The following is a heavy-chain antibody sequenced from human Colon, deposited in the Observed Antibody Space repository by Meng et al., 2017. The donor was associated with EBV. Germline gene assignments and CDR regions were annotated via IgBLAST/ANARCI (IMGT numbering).Heavy chain of an antibody. CDR1: GGSLSGAY. J-gene: IGHJ4*02. V-gene: IGHV4-34*12. D-gene: IGHD2-8*02. CDR2: IIHGGSP. Sequence: QGQLQPGGAGLLKPSETLSLTRAVNGGSLSGAYWNWIRQPPGKGLEWIGEIIHGGSPSYNPSLKSRVTISIDTSKNQLSLMLSSVTAADTAVYYCARRPTGIDYWGQGTLVTVSS. CDR3: ARRPTGIDY.